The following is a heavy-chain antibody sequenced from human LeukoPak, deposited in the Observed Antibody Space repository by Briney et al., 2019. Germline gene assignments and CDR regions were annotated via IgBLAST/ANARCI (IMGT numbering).Heavy chain of an antibody. CDR1: GYTFTSYD. Sequence: ASVKVSCKASGYTFTSYDINWVRQATGQGLEWMGWMNPNSGNTGYAQKFQGRVTITRNTSISTAYMELSSLRSEDTAVYYCATLGDSSGYYPLYYFDYWGQGTLVTVSS. V-gene: IGHV1-8*03. CDR2: MNPNSGNT. D-gene: IGHD3-22*01. CDR3: ATLGDSSGYYPLYYFDY. J-gene: IGHJ4*02.